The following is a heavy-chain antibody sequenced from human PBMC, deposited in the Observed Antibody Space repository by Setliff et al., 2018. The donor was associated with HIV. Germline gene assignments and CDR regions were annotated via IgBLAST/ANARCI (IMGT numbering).Heavy chain of an antibody. V-gene: IGHV2-5*01. J-gene: IGHJ4*02. CDR1: GLSLSTSGVG. Sequence: GPTLATPTQPLTLTCTFSGLSLSTSGVGVGWIRQSPGKALEWLAFIYWNNNKHYSTSLKSRLTVTKDTSKNRVVFTMTNMDPVDTATYYCAYSGRQLRGPYFDFWGQGTPVTVSS. D-gene: IGHD1-1*01. CDR3: AYSGRQLRGPYFDF. CDR2: IYWNNNK.